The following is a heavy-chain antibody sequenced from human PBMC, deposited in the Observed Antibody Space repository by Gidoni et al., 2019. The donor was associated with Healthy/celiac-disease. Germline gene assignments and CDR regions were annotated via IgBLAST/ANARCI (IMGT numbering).Heavy chain of an antibody. V-gene: IGHV3-48*03. CDR3: AGKISSSWYAGGDY. Sequence: EMQLVESGGGLVQPGGSLRLYCAASGFTFISYEMNWVRQAPGKGLEWVSYISSSGSTIYYADSVKGRFTISRDNAKNSLYLQMNSRRAEDTAVYYCAGKISSSWYAGGDYWGQGTLVTVSS. J-gene: IGHJ4*02. CDR1: GFTFISYE. D-gene: IGHD6-13*01. CDR2: ISSSGSTI.